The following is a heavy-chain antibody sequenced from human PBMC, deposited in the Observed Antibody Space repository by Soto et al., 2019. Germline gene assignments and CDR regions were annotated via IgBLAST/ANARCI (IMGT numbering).Heavy chain of an antibody. Sequence: QVQLVQSGAEVKKPGASVKVSCKASGYTFTSYGISWVRQAPGQGLEWMGWISAYNGNTNYAQKLQGRVTMTTDTSPSTAYMELRSLRSDDTAVYYCARALWFGESYYYYGMDVWGQGTTVTVSS. CDR2: ISAYNGNT. D-gene: IGHD3-10*01. CDR3: ARALWFGESYYYYGMDV. CDR1: GYTFTSYG. V-gene: IGHV1-18*01. J-gene: IGHJ6*02.